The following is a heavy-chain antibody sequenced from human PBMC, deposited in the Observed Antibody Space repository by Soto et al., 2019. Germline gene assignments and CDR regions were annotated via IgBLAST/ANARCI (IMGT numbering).Heavy chain of an antibody. D-gene: IGHD3-22*01. CDR2: IYPSNSET. V-gene: IGHV5-51*01. CDR3: ARQAYHYDTYSFGY. Sequence: EGLKMSCQPSGYTFTSYWIGWVRLMRGKGLEWMGIIYPSNSETRFSPSFQGQVTLSADKSIFTAYLQWSSLKASDTAIYYCARQAYHYDTYSFGYWGQGTLVTVSS. J-gene: IGHJ4*02. CDR1: GYTFTSYW.